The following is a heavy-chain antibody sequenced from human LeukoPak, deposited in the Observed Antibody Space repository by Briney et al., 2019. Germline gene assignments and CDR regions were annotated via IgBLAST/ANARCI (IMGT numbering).Heavy chain of an antibody. Sequence: SETLSLTCTVSGGSISSGSYYWSWIRQPAGKGLEWIGRIYTSGSTNYNPSLKSRVTISVDTSKNQFSLKLSSVTAADTAVYYCARVEITIRFGEVQQFDGFDIWGQGTMVTVSS. CDR3: ARVEITIRFGEVQQFDGFDI. CDR1: GGSISSGSYY. J-gene: IGHJ3*02. CDR2: IYTSGST. D-gene: IGHD3-16*01. V-gene: IGHV4-61*02.